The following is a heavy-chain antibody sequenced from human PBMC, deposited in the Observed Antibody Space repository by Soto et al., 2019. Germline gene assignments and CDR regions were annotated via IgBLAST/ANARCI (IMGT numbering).Heavy chain of an antibody. Sequence: LRLSCVASGFIFSDYYMTWIRQAPGKGLEWVSYISNSESDIYYADSVKGRFTISRDNAKKSLYLQMNSLRAEDTAIYYCARSSGYSYGYPSFYFDYWGQGTLVTVSS. V-gene: IGHV3-11*01. D-gene: IGHD5-18*01. CDR2: ISNSESDI. J-gene: IGHJ4*02. CDR3: ARSSGYSYGYPSFYFDY. CDR1: GFIFSDYY.